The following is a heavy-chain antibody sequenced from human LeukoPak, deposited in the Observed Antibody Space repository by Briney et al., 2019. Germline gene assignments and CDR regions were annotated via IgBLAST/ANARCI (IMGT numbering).Heavy chain of an antibody. CDR2: IYYTGST. D-gene: IGHD2-21*02. Sequence: PSQTLSLTCTVSGASIISGGYYWSWIRQHPGKGLEWRGYIYYTGSTYYNPSLKIRLTISIDTSKSHFSLKLTSVTAADTAVYYCARDPIAYCGADCYSDWGQGTLVTVSS. CDR1: GASIISGGYY. J-gene: IGHJ4*02. CDR3: ARDPIAYCGADCYSD. V-gene: IGHV4-31*03.